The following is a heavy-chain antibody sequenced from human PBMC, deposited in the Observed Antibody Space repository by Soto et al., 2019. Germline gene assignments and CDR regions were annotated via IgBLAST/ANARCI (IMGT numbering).Heavy chain of an antibody. J-gene: IGHJ6*02. CDR1: GFTCSSYC. CDR2: INSDGSST. D-gene: IGHD2-8*01. Sequence: EVQLVEAGGGLVHPGGSLRLSCAASGFTCSSYCMHWVRQAPGKGLLWVSRINSDGSSTRYADSVKGRFTISREKAKKTLYLQMHSLRAEDTAVYYWSRVSGVWYSGMDVRGRGVTVTVSS. V-gene: IGHV3-74*01. CDR3: SRVSGVWYSGMDV.